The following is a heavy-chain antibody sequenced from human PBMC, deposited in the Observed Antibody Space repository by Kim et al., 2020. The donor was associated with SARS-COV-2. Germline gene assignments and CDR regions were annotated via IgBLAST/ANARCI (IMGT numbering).Heavy chain of an antibody. D-gene: IGHD5-12*01. CDR1: GGTFSSYA. CDR2: IIPIFGTA. Sequence: SVKVSCKASGGTFSSYAISWVRQAPGQGLEWMGGIIPIFGTANYAQKFQGRVTITADESTSTAYMELSSLRSEDTAVYYCARDYESNSGYDSWYFDLWGRGTLVTVSS. J-gene: IGHJ2*01. V-gene: IGHV1-69*13. CDR3: ARDYESNSGYDSWYFDL.